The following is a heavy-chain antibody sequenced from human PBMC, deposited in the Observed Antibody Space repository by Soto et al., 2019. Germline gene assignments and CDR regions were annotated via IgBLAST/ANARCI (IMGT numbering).Heavy chain of an antibody. J-gene: IGHJ6*02. Sequence: QVQLVQSGAEVKKPGASVKVSCKSSGYTFSMSGISWVRQAPGQGLEWMGWISGYNGKTNYEQKFQDRVTMTTDTSTNMAYMELRSLRTDDTAVYYCAREGPRPYYYYGMDVWGQGPPVTV. CDR2: ISGYNGKT. CDR3: AREGPRPYYYYGMDV. V-gene: IGHV1-18*01. CDR1: GYTFSMSG.